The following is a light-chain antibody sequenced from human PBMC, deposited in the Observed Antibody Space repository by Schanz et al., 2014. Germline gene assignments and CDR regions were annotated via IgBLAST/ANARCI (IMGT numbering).Light chain of an antibody. J-gene: IGLJ3*02. V-gene: IGLV2-23*01. CDR1: SSDIGSYAL. CDR2: EGN. CDR3: CSYVAHHWL. Sequence: QSALTQPASVSGSPGQSITISCSGSSSDIGSYALVSWYQQHPGKAPKFIIYEGNKRPSGVSNRFSASKSGNTASLTISGLQAEDEADYYCCSYVAHHWLFGVGTKLTVL.